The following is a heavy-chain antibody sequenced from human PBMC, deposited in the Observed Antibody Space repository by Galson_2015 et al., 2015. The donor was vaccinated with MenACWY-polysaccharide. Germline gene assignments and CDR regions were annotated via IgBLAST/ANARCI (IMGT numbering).Heavy chain of an antibody. CDR3: ARDLRGYQLLRPPFDY. J-gene: IGHJ4*02. CDR2: ISSSSSYI. V-gene: IGHV3-21*01. CDR1: GFSFSTSW. D-gene: IGHD2-2*01. Sequence: SLRLSCAASGFSFSTSWMSWVRQASGKGLEWVSSISSSSSYIYYADPVKGRFTISRDNAKNSLYLQMNSLRAEDTAVYYCARDLRGYQLLRPPFDYWGQGTLVTVSS.